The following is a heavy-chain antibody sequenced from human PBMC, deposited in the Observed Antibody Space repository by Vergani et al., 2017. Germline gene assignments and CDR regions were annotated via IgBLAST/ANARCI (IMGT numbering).Heavy chain of an antibody. D-gene: IGHD4-23*01. J-gene: IGHJ4*02. CDR3: ARHYLLGNSQTGIDF. CDR1: DYSISSGSY. V-gene: IGHV4-38-2*01. Sequence: QVQLQESGPGLVKPSETLSLTCAVSDYSISSGSYWAWIRQPPGKGLEWIGSFFHSGTTHYNPSIEILVTISVDPSRNQFSLRLSSVTSADTAVYYCARHYLLGNSQTGIDFWGLGTLVIVSS. CDR2: FFHSGTT.